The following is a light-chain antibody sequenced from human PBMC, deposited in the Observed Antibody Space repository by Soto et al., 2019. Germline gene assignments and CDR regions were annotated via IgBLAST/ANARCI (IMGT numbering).Light chain of an antibody. CDR3: QQDGSPPWT. J-gene: IGKJ1*01. V-gene: IGKV3-20*01. CDR1: QSVSSSY. Sequence: EIVLKQSPGTLSMSPGERATLSCRASQSVSSSYLVWYQQKPGQAPRLLIYGASSRATGIPDRFSGSGSGTDFTLTISRLEPEDSAVYYCQQDGSPPWTFGQGTKVEIK. CDR2: GAS.